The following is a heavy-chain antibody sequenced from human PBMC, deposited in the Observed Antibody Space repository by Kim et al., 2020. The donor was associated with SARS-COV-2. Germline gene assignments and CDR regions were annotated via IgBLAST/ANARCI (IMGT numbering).Heavy chain of an antibody. V-gene: IGHV4-39*01. Sequence: SETLSLTCTVSGGSISSSSYYWGWIRQPPGKGLEWIGSIYYSGSTYYNPSLKSRVTISVDTSKNQFSLKLSSVTAADTAVYYCARNGEVIPPNNWFDPWGQGTLVTVSS. CDR1: GGSISSSSYY. J-gene: IGHJ5*02. D-gene: IGHD3-16*02. CDR2: IYYSGST. CDR3: ARNGEVIPPNNWFDP.